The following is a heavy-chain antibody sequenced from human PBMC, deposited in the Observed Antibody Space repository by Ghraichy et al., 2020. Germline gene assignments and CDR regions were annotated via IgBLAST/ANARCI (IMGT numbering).Heavy chain of an antibody. CDR1: GFTFSSYS. D-gene: IGHD6-6*01. Sequence: GESLNISCAASGFTFSSYSMNWVRQAPGKELEWVSSISSSSSYIYYADSVKGRFTISRDNAKNSLYLQMNSLRAEDTAVYYCARPAEQLADAFDIWGQGTMVTVSS. J-gene: IGHJ3*02. V-gene: IGHV3-21*01. CDR2: ISSSSSYI. CDR3: ARPAEQLADAFDI.